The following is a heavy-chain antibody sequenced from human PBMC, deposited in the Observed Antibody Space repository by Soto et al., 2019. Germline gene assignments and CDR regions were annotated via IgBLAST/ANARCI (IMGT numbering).Heavy chain of an antibody. CDR3: AGNRNYPTVYY. CDR1: GGSVSSGSYY. CDR2: IYYSGST. Sequence: PSETLSLTCTVSGGSVSSGSYYWSWIRQPPGKGLEWIGYIYYSGSTNYNPSLKSRVTISVDTSKNQFSLKLSSVTAADTAVYYCAGNRNYPTVYYWGQGTLVTVSS. J-gene: IGHJ4*01. V-gene: IGHV4-61*01. D-gene: IGHD1-7*01.